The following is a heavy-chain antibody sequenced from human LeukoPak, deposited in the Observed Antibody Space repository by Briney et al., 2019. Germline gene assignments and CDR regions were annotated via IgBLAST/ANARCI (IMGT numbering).Heavy chain of an antibody. CDR2: IYYSGST. CDR3: AGDPILGFSTSGYFDY. CDR1: GGSISSGGYY. V-gene: IGHV4-31*03. Sequence: SETLSLTCTVSGGSISSGGYYWSWIRQHPGKGLEWIGYIYYSGSTYYNPSLKSRVTISVDTSKNQFSLKLSSVTAADTAVYYCAGDPILGFSTSGYFDYWGQGTLVTVSS. D-gene: IGHD3-3*01. J-gene: IGHJ4*02.